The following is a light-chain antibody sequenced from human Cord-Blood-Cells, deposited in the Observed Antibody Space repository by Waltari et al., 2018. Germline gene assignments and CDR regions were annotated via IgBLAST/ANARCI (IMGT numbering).Light chain of an antibody. Sequence: QSALTQPPSASGSPGQSVTISCTGTSSDVGGYNYVSWDQQHPGKAPKLKYCEVSKRPAGVPERFTGYKSGDTASLTVCGLQAEDEADYYCSSYAGSNNPYVFGTGTKVTVL. J-gene: IGLJ1*01. CDR3: SSYAGSNNPYV. CDR1: SSDVGGYNY. CDR2: EVS. V-gene: IGLV2-8*01.